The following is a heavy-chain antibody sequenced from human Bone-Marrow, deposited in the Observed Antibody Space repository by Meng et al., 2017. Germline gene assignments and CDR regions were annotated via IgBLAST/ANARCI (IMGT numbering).Heavy chain of an antibody. CDR1: GFTFSSYW. V-gene: IGHV3-74*01. CDR2: INSDGSST. Sequence: SCAASGFTFSSYWMHWVRQAPGKGLVWVSRINSDGSSTSYADSVKGRFTISRDNAKNTLYLQMNSLRAEDTAVYYCARVYIAVYDAFDIWGQGTMVTVSS. J-gene: IGHJ3*02. CDR3: ARVYIAVYDAFDI. D-gene: IGHD6-19*01.